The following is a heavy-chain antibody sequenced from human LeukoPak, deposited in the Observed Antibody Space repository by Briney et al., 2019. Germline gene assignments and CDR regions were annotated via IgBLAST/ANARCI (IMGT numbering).Heavy chain of an antibody. V-gene: IGHV3-48*03. J-gene: IGHJ6*03. CDR2: ISSSGSTI. Sequence: GGSLRLSCAASGFTFSSYEMNWVRQAPGKGLEWVSYISSSGSTIYYADSVKGRFTISRDNAKNSLYLQMNSLRAEDTAVYYCARDRADEDGSETIYYYYYMDVWGKGTTVTISS. CDR3: ARDRADEDGSETIYYYYYMDV. D-gene: IGHD3-10*01. CDR1: GFTFSSYE.